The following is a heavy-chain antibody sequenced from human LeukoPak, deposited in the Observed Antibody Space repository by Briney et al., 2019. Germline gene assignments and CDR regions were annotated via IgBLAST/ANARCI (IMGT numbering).Heavy chain of an antibody. CDR2: ISGSGGST. J-gene: IGHJ4*02. CDR1: GFTFSSYG. Sequence: GGTLRLSCAASGFTFSSYGMSWVRQAPGKGLEWVSAISGSGGSTYYADSVKGRFTISRDNSKNTLYLQMNSLRAEDTAVYYCAKDLYSSGWPTPFDYWGQGTLVTVSS. V-gene: IGHV3-23*01. D-gene: IGHD6-19*01. CDR3: AKDLYSSGWPTPFDY.